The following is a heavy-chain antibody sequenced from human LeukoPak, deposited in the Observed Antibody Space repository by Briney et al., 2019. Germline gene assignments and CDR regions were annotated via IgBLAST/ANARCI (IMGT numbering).Heavy chain of an antibody. Sequence: GGSLRLSCAAYGFTFSSYAMSWVRQAPGKGLEWVSAISGSGGSTYYADSVKGRFTISRDNSKNTLYLQMNSLRAEDTAVYYCATPIGSQLGSRDLFDYWGQGTLVTVSS. CDR3: ATPIGSQLGSRDLFDY. CDR2: ISGSGGST. V-gene: IGHV3-23*01. CDR1: GFTFSSYA. D-gene: IGHD1-1*01. J-gene: IGHJ4*02.